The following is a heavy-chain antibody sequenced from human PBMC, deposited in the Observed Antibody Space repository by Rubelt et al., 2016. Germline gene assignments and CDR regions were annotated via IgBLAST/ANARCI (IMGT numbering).Heavy chain of an antibody. J-gene: IGHJ4*02. CDR1: GGSISSRY. Sequence: QVQLQESGPGLVKPSETLSLTCTVSGGSISSRYWSWIRQPPGKGLEWIGYIYYSGSTNYNTPLMSRVTISLDTSKNQFSRKLGSVTAADTAVYYCAEYVRVTGSYYFDYWGQGALVTVSS. CDR3: AEYVRVTGSYYFDY. V-gene: IGHV4-59*11. CDR2: IYYSGST. D-gene: IGHD2-15*01.